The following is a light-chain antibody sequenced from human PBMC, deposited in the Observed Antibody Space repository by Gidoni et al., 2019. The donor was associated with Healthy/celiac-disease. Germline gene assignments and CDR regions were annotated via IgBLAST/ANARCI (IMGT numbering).Light chain of an antibody. Sequence: EIVLTQSPATLSLSPGERATLSCRASQSVSSYLAWYQQKPGQAPRLLIYDASNRATGIPARFSGSGSGTDFTLTISSLEPEDFAVYYCQQRSNWLWTFGQGPSWRSN. CDR1: QSVSSY. J-gene: IGKJ2*01. CDR3: QQRSNWLWT. CDR2: DAS. V-gene: IGKV3-11*01.